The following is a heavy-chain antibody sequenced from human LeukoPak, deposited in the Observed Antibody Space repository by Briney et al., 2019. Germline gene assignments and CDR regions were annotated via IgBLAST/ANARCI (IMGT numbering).Heavy chain of an antibody. V-gene: IGHV1-69*13. D-gene: IGHD1-26*01. J-gene: IGHJ4*02. Sequence: SVKVSCKASGGTFRTHGISWVRQAPGQGLEWMGGVIAIFGTSNYAQKFQARVTITADESTNTAYMELSSLRSDDTAVYYCARNKYSGSYYPNNPYSPPNGCFDYWGQGTLVTVSS. CDR3: ARNKYSGSYYPNNPYSPPNGCFDY. CDR2: VIAIFGTS. CDR1: GGTFRTHG.